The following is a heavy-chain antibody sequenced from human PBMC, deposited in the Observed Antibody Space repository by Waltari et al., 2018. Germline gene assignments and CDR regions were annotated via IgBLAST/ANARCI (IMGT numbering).Heavy chain of an antibody. Sequence: QLQLQQSGPGLVKPSESLSLTCGVSGDSMDTNYWWRWVRQATGKGLEWIRHIHRSGKTHYHPSFASRVTVSIDTSNNQFSLKVASATAADTAVYYCARDRGRGIYLDSWGQGTLVTVSP. J-gene: IGHJ4*02. V-gene: IGHV4-4*02. CDR1: GDSMDTNYW. CDR3: ARDRGRGIYLDS. D-gene: IGHD1-1*01. CDR2: IHRSGKT.